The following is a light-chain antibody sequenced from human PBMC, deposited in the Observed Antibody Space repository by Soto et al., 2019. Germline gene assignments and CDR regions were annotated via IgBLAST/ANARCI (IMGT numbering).Light chain of an antibody. J-gene: IGKJ1*01. V-gene: IGKV1-5*03. Sequence: DIQMTQSPSTLSASVRDRVTITCRASQSISDWFAWYQQKPGKAPKLLIYKASTLESGVPSRFSGSGSGTEFTLTISNLQPDDFATYYCQQYYSYSPWTFGQGTKVEIK. CDR1: QSISDW. CDR2: KAS. CDR3: QQYYSYSPWT.